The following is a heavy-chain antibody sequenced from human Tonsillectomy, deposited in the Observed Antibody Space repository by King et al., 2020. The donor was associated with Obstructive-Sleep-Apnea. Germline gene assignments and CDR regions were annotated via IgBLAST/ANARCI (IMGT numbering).Heavy chain of an antibody. CDR2: ISYSGST. Sequence: QLQESGPGLVKPSQTLSLTCTVSGGSISSGHYYWSWIRQHPGKGLEWIGYISYSGSTYYHPSLKRRVTISVDTSKNQFSLKLSSVTAADTAVYYCARLYLSPYRPFDYWGQGTLATVSS. D-gene: IGHD3-9*01. CDR1: GGSISSGHYY. J-gene: IGHJ4*02. CDR3: ARLYLSPYRPFDY. V-gene: IGHV4-31*03.